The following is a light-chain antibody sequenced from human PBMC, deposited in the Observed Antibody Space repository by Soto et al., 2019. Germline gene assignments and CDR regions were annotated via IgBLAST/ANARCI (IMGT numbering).Light chain of an antibody. Sequence: QPVLTQPPSVSAAPGQKVTISCSGSSSNIGKNYVSWYQQVPGTAPKLLIYENNNRRSGIADRCSGSKSGTSATLGITGLQTGDEADYYCGTWDSSLSVYVFGTGTKLTVL. CDR2: ENN. CDR1: SSNIGKNY. J-gene: IGLJ1*01. V-gene: IGLV1-51*02. CDR3: GTWDSSLSVYV.